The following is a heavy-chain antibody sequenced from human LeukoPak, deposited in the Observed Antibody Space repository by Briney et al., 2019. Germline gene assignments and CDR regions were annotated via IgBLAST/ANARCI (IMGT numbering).Heavy chain of an antibody. CDR1: GFTFSSYS. V-gene: IGHV3-48*01. J-gene: IGHJ4*02. CDR2: ISSSSSTI. Sequence: PGGSLRLSCAASGFTFSSYSMNWVRQAPGKGLEWVSYISSSSSTIYYADSVKGRFTISRDHAKNSLYLQMNSLRAEDTAVYYCAGQGYSGSYYLDYWGQGTLVTVSS. CDR3: AGQGYSGSYYLDY. D-gene: IGHD1-26*01.